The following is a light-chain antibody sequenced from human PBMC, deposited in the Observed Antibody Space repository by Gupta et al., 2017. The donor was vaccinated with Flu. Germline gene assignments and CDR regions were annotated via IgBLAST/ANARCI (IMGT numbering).Light chain of an antibody. CDR1: SSDVGSYNL. J-gene: IGLJ1*01. Sequence: QSALPQPASVSGSPGQSLTISCPGTSSDVGSYNLVSWYQQHPGKAPKRMIYEGSKRPSGVSNRFSGSKSGKTASLTISGLQAEDEADYYCCAYAGSSYVFGTGTKVTVL. V-gene: IGLV2-23*01. CDR3: CAYAGSSYV. CDR2: EGS.